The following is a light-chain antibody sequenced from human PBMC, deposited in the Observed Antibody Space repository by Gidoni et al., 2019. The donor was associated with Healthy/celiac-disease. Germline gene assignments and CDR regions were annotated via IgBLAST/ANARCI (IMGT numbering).Light chain of an antibody. CDR3: QQYGSSLVT. V-gene: IGKV3-20*01. J-gene: IGKJ2*01. Sequence: EIVLTQSPGTLSLSPGERATRSCRASQSVSSSYLAWYQQTPGQAPMLLIYGASSRATGIPDRFSGSWSGTDFTLTISRLEPEDFAVYYCQQYGSSLVTFGQGTKLEIK. CDR2: GAS. CDR1: QSVSSSY.